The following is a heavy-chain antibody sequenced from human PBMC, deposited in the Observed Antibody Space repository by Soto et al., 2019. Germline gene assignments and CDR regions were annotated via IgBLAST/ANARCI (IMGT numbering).Heavy chain of an antibody. D-gene: IGHD6-19*01. CDR1: GFTFSSYG. CDR3: AKYLSVAGTRALYYYYYYGMDV. V-gene: IGHV3-30*18. CDR2: ISYDGSNK. J-gene: IGHJ6*02. Sequence: GGSLRLSCAASGFTFSSYGMHWVRQAPGKGLEWVAVISYDGSNKYYADSVEGRFTISRDNSKNTLYLQMNSLRAEDTAVYYCAKYLSVAGTRALYYYYYYGMDVWGQGTTVTVSS.